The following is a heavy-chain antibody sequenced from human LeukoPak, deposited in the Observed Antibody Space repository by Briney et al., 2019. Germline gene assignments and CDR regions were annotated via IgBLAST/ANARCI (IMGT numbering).Heavy chain of an antibody. CDR3: AKSNREQLVRSYGLDV. D-gene: IGHD6-13*01. J-gene: IGHJ6*02. Sequence: GGSLRLSCAASGFTFSTYAVSWVRQAPGKGLEWVSDISGSGGSTYYADSVKGRFTIYRDNSKDTVYLQMNSLRVDDTAVYYCAKSNREQLVRSYGLDVWGQGTTVTVPS. CDR1: GFTFSTYA. V-gene: IGHV3-23*01. CDR2: ISGSGGST.